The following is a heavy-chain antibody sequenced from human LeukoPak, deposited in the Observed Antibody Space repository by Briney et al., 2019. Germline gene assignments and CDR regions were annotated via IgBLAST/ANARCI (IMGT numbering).Heavy chain of an antibody. J-gene: IGHJ3*02. D-gene: IGHD2-8*02. CDR1: GFTVSSNY. CDR2: IYSGGST. Sequence: PGGSLRLSCAASGFTVSSNYMSWVRQAPGKGLEWVSVIYSGGSTYYADSVKGRFTISRDNSKNTLYLQMNSLRAEDTAVYYCASSLSWWFDAFDIWGQGTMVTVSS. V-gene: IGHV3-53*01. CDR3: ASSLSWWFDAFDI.